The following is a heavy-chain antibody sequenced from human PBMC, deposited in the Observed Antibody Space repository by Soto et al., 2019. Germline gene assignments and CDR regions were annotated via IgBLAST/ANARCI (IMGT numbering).Heavy chain of an antibody. V-gene: IGHV3-23*01. CDR2: ISGSGGST. CDR3: AKAPLGGITMIVAPPLD. D-gene: IGHD3-22*01. CDR1: GFTFSSYA. Sequence: PGGSLRLSCAASGFTFSSYAMSWVRQAPGKGLEWVSAISGSGGSTYYADSVKGRFTISRDNSKNTLYLQMNSLRAEDTAVYYCAKAPLGGITMIVAPPLDWGQGTPVTVSS. J-gene: IGHJ4*02.